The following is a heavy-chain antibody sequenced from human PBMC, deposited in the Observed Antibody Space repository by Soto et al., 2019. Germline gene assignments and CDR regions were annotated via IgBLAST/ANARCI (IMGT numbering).Heavy chain of an antibody. D-gene: IGHD1-26*01. CDR2: IIPIFGTA. CDR3: ARAPSHTWEPSDYYYGMDV. J-gene: IGHJ6*02. CDR1: GGTFSSYA. Sequence: QVQLVQSGAEVKKPGSSVKVSCKASGGTFSSYAISWVRQAPGQGLEWMGGIIPIFGTANYAQKFQGRVTITADESTSTAYMELSSLRSEDTAVCYCARAPSHTWEPSDYYYGMDVWGQGTTVTVSS. V-gene: IGHV1-69*01.